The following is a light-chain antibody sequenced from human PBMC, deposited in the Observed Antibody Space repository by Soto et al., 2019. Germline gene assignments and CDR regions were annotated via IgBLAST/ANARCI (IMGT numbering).Light chain of an antibody. V-gene: IGKV1-33*01. CDR3: QHYDDLPWT. J-gene: IGKJ1*01. Sequence: DIQMTQSPSSLSASVGDRVTITCQASKDIKNYLNWYQQKPGKAPKLLIYAASILETGVPSRFSGSGSGTDFTFTISSLQPEDIATYYCQHYDDLPWTFGQGTNVAIK. CDR1: KDIKNY. CDR2: AAS.